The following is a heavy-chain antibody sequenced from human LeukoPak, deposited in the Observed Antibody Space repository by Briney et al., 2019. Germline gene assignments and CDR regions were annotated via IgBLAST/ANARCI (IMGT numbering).Heavy chain of an antibody. Sequence: GGSLRLSCAASGFSFISYGMHWVRQAPGKGLEWVGVISDDGRRKDYADSVKGRFTISRDNSKDTLYLQMNSLRAEDTAVYYCAKRPSDYVDYVSYFDYWGQGTLVTASS. CDR1: GFSFISYG. CDR2: ISDDGRRK. CDR3: AKRPSDYVDYVSYFDY. J-gene: IGHJ4*02. V-gene: IGHV3-30*18. D-gene: IGHD4-17*01.